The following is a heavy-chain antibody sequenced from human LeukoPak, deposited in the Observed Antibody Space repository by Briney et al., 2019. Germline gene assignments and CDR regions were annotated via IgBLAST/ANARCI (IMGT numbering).Heavy chain of an antibody. Sequence: GGSLRLSCAASGFTFSSYAMSWVRQAPGKGLEWVSAISGSGGSTYYADSVKGRFTISRDNSKNTLYLRMNSLRAEDTAVYYCAKQLVGVTMVRGSPLDYWGQGTLVTVSS. CDR2: ISGSGGST. CDR1: GFTFSSYA. D-gene: IGHD3-10*01. V-gene: IGHV3-23*01. J-gene: IGHJ4*02. CDR3: AKQLVGVTMVRGSPLDY.